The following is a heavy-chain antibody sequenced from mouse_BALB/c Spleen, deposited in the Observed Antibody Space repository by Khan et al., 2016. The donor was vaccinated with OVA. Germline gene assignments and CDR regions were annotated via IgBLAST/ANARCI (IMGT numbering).Heavy chain of an antibody. CDR3: ARGSTTSYGYFGV. J-gene: IGHJ1*01. CDR2: IHPSDSET. V-gene: IGHV1-61*01. D-gene: IGHD2-14*01. Sequence: QVQLQQSGAELVRPGASVKLSCKASGYSFTSYWMNWVKQRPGQDLEWIGIIHPSDSETTLNQKFTDRATLTVAHSSSVAYRQLSSPTAEDSAVYYCARGSTTSYGYFGVWGAGTTVTVAS. CDR1: GYSFTSYW.